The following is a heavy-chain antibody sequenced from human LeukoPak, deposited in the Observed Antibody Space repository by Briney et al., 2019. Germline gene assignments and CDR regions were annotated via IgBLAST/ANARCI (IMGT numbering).Heavy chain of an antibody. J-gene: IGHJ4*02. CDR1: GGSISSSSYY. CDR3: ARGLMTAAATFDY. CDR2: IYYSGST. Sequence: PLETLSLTCTVSGGSISSSSYYLGWIRQPPGKGLEWIGSIYYSGSTYYNPSLKSRVTISVDTSKSQFSLKLSSVTAADTAVYYCARGLMTAAATFDYWGQGTLVTVSS. V-gene: IGHV4-39*01. D-gene: IGHD6-13*01.